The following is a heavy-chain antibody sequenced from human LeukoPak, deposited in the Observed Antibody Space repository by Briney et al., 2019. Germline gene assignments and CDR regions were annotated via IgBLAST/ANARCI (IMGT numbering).Heavy chain of an antibody. Sequence: SETLSLTCTVSGGSISSHYWSWIRQPPGKGLEWIGYIYYSGSTNYNPSLKSRVTISVDTSKNQFSLKLSSVTAADTAVYYCARTGDWNYANWFDPWGQETLVTVSS. CDR1: GGSISSHY. J-gene: IGHJ5*02. CDR2: IYYSGST. D-gene: IGHD1-7*01. CDR3: ARTGDWNYANWFDP. V-gene: IGHV4-59*11.